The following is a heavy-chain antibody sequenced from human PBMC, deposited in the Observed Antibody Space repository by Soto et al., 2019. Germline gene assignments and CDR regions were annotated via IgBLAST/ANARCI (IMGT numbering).Heavy chain of an antibody. J-gene: IGHJ4*02. V-gene: IGHV4-30-4*01. CDR3: ARRGRRTIFGVVIAYYFDY. D-gene: IGHD3-3*01. CDR2: IYYSGST. Sequence: PSETLSLTCTVSGGSISSGDYYWSWIRQPPGKGLEWIGYIYYSGSTYYNPSLKSRVTISVDTSKNQFSLKLSSVTAADTAVYYCARRGRRTIFGVVIAYYFDYWGQGTLVTVSS. CDR1: GGSISSGDYY.